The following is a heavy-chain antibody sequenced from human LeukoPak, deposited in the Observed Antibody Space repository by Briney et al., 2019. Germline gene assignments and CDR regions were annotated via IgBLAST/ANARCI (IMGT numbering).Heavy chain of an antibody. CDR3: ARDWCTNGVCYTCFDY. J-gene: IGHJ4*02. CDR1: GFTFSSYS. Sequence: GGSLRLSCAASGFTFSSYSMNWVRQAPGKGLEWVSSISSSSSYIYYADSVKGRFTISRDNAKNSLYLQMNSLRAEDTAVYYCARDWCTNGVCYTCFDYWGQGTLVTVSS. D-gene: IGHD2-8*01. V-gene: IGHV3-21*01. CDR2: ISSSSSYI.